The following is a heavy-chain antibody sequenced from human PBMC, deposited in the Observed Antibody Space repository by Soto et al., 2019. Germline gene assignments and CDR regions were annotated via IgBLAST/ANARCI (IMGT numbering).Heavy chain of an antibody. CDR3: PRRYGTTFDY. D-gene: IGHD1-7*01. J-gene: IGHJ4*02. CDR1: GGSISSYY. CDR2: IYYSGST. V-gene: IGHV4-59*01. Sequence: QVQLQESGPGLVKPSETLSLTCTVSGGSISSYYWSWIRQPPGKGLEWIGYIYYSGSTNYNPSLKSRVTISVDTSKTQFSLKLISVTAADTAVYYCPRRYGTTFDYWGQGTLVTVSS.